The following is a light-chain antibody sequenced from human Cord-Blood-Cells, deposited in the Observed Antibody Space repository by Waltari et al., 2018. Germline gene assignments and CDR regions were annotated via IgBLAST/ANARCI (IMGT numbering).Light chain of an antibody. CDR3: QKYNNAPFT. Sequence: DIQMTQSPSSLSASVGDRVTITCRPSQGISNYLAWYQQKPGKVPKLLIYAASTLQSAVPSRFSGSGSGTDFTLTISSLQPEDVATYYCQKYNNAPFTFGPGTKVDIK. J-gene: IGKJ3*01. CDR1: QGISNY. CDR2: AAS. V-gene: IGKV1-27*01.